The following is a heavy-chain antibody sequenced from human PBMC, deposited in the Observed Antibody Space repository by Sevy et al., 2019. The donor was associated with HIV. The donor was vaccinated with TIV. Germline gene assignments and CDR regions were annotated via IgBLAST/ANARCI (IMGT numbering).Heavy chain of an antibody. J-gene: IGHJ6*02. CDR1: GDSVSSNSAA. V-gene: IGHV6-1*01. D-gene: IGHD5-18*01. CDR2: TYYRSKWYN. Sequence: SQTLSLTCAISGDSVSSNSAAWNWIRQSPSRGLEWLGRTYYRSKWYNDYAVSVKSRITINPDTSKNQFSLQLNPVTPEDTAVYYCARGEVATATYYYYGMDVWGQGTTVTVSS. CDR3: ARGEVATATYYYYGMDV.